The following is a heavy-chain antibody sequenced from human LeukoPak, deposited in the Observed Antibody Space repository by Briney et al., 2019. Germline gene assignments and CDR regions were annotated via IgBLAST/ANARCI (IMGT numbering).Heavy chain of an antibody. CDR3: ARDLGRWSGYKWFDP. V-gene: IGHV1-46*01. J-gene: IGHJ5*02. D-gene: IGHD3-3*01. CDR1: GYTFTTYY. CDR2: INPSDGST. Sequence: ASVKVSCKASGYTFTTYYMHWVRQAPGQGLEWMGIINPSDGSTSYAQKFQGRVTMTRDTSTSTVYMELSSLRSEDTAVYYCARDLGRWSGYKWFDPWGQGTLVTVSS.